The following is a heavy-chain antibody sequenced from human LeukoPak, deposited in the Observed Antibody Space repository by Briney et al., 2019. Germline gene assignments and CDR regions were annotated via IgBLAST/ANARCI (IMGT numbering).Heavy chain of an antibody. Sequence: GGSLRLSCAASGFTFSSYAMSWVRQAPGKGLEWVSAISGSGGSTYYADSVKGRFTISRDNSKNTLYLQMNSLRAGDTAVYYCAKLVSSSSYFDYWGQGTLVTVSS. V-gene: IGHV3-23*01. J-gene: IGHJ4*02. CDR3: AKLVSSSSYFDY. D-gene: IGHD6-6*01. CDR2: ISGSGGST. CDR1: GFTFSSYA.